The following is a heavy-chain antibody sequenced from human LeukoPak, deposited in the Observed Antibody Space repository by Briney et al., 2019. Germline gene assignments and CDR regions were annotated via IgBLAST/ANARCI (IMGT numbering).Heavy chain of an antibody. J-gene: IGHJ6*02. CDR1: GYTFTSYY. CDR3: TRGITMVRGVRHRSYDGMDV. V-gene: IGHV1-69*13. CDR2: IIPIFGTA. D-gene: IGHD3-10*01. Sequence: ASVKVSCKASGYTFTSYYMHWVRQAPGQGLEWMGGIIPIFGTANYAQKFQGRVTITADESTSTAYMELSSLRSEDTAVYYCTRGITMVRGVRHRSYDGMDVWGQGTTVTVSS.